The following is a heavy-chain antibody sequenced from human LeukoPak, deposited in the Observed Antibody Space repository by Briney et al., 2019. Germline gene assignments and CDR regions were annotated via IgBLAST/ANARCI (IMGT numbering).Heavy chain of an antibody. CDR3: ARQRPEGDSSGYYYVDYYYGMDV. J-gene: IGHJ6*02. CDR2: IYYSGST. CDR1: GGSISSYY. V-gene: IGHV4-59*08. D-gene: IGHD3-22*01. Sequence: SETLSLTCTVSGGSISSYYWSWIRQPPGKGLEWIGYIYYSGSTNYNPSLKSRVTISVDTSKNQFSLKLSSVTAADTAVYYCARQRPEGDSSGYYYVDYYYGMDVWGQGTTVTVSS.